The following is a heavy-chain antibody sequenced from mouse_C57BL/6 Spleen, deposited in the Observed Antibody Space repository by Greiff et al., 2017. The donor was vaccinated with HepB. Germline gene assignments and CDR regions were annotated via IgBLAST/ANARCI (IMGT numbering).Heavy chain of an antibody. CDR2: INPSNGGT. CDR3: ARKGGLRKNYYAMDY. J-gene: IGHJ4*01. V-gene: IGHV1-53*01. Sequence: VQLQQPGTELVKPGASVKLSCKASGYTFTSYWMHWVKQRPGQGLEWIGNINPSNGGTNYNEKFKSKATLTVDKSSSTAYMQLSSLTSEDSAVYYCARKGGLRKNYYAMDYWGQGTSVTVSS. CDR1: GYTFTSYW. D-gene: IGHD2-4*01.